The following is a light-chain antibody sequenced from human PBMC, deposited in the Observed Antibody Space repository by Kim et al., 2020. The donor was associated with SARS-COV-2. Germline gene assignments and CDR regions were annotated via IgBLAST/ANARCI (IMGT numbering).Light chain of an antibody. Sequence: GQSVSVSCSGSISNIGSTTVSCYQRLPGAPRKLLISSYNLRPSGIPDRFSGSKSGTSASLAISGLQSGDEADYYCATWDDSLNAVVFGGGTKLTVL. CDR2: SYN. V-gene: IGLV1-44*01. CDR3: ATWDDSLNAVV. CDR1: ISNIGSTT. J-gene: IGLJ2*01.